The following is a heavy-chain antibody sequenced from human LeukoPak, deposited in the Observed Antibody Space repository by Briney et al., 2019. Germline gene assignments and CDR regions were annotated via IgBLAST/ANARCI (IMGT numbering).Heavy chain of an antibody. J-gene: IGHJ4*02. V-gene: IGHV3-33*01. Sequence: GGSLRLSCAASGFTFSNYAMHWVRQAPGKGLEWVAVIWYDGSNKNYADSVRGRFTISRDNSKYTLYLQMNSLRAEDTAVYYCARVAMSDSSGYCDYWGQGTLVTVSS. CDR2: IWYDGSNK. D-gene: IGHD3-22*01. CDR3: ARVAMSDSSGYCDY. CDR1: GFTFSNYA.